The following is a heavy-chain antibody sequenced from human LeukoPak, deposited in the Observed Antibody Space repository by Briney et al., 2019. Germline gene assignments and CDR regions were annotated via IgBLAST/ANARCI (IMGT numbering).Heavy chain of an antibody. CDR1: GGSFSDYY. CDR2: INHSGST. Sequence: SETLSLTCAVYGGSFSDYYWSWIRQPPGKGLEWIGEINHSGSTNYNPSLKSRVTISVDKSKNQFSLKLSSVTAADTAVYYCARIPDLMITFGGVIGAFDIWGQGTMVTVSS. D-gene: IGHD3-16*02. V-gene: IGHV4-34*01. J-gene: IGHJ3*02. CDR3: ARIPDLMITFGGVIGAFDI.